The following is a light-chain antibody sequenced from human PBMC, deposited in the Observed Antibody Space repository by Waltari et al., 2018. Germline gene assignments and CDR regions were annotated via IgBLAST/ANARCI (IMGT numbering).Light chain of an antibody. V-gene: IGLV2-11*01. J-gene: IGLJ3*02. Sequence: QSALTQPRSVSGSPGQSVTISCTGTSNDVGSYNYVSWYQQHPGRAPKLMIYAVSERPSAGPARFSGSKSANTAPLTITGLLPEDEADYFCCSYAGRYSHVVFGGGTKLTVL. CDR1: SNDVGSYNY. CDR3: CSYAGRYSHVV. CDR2: AVS.